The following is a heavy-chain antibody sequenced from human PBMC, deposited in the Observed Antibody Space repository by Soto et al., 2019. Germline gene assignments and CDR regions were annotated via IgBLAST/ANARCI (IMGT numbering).Heavy chain of an antibody. V-gene: IGHV3-13*01. D-gene: IGHD3-16*02. J-gene: IGHJ2*01. CDR2: VGSAGDT. CDR1: GFDLSTDD. CDR3: ARGHSFRYFDL. Sequence: PGGSLRLSCAASGFDLSTDDMHWVRQPTGKGLEWVSSVGSAGDTYYPGSVRGRFTISRENAKNSLWLQMNTLRAGDTAMYYCARGHSFRYFDLWGRGTLVTVSS.